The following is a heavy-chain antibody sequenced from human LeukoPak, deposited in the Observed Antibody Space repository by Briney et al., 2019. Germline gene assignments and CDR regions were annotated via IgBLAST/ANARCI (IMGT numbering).Heavy chain of an antibody. D-gene: IGHD2-21*02. CDR1: GYTFTSYG. CDR3: ARDSVVTATPFDYYYGMDV. Sequence: ASVKVSCKASGYTFTSYGISWVRQAPGQGLEWMGGIIPIFGTANYAQKFQGRVTITADESTSTAYMELSSLRSEDTAVYYCARDSVVTATPFDYYYGMDVWGQGTTVTVSS. CDR2: IIPIFGTA. V-gene: IGHV1-69*13. J-gene: IGHJ6*02.